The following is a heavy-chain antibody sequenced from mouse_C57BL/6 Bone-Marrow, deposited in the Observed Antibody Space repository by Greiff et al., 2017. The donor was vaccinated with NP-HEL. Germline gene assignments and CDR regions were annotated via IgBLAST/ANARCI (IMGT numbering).Heavy chain of an antibody. D-gene: IGHD2-4*01. CDR1: GFTFSDYG. CDR2: ISSGSSTI. CDR3: ARPGYDYGVAY. Sequence: EVKLVESGGGLVKPGGSLKLSCAASGFTFSDYGMHWVRQAPEKGLEWVAYISSGSSTIYYADTVKGRFTISRDNAKNTLFLQMTSLRSEDTAMYYCARPGYDYGVAYWGQGTLVTVSA. V-gene: IGHV5-17*01. J-gene: IGHJ3*01.